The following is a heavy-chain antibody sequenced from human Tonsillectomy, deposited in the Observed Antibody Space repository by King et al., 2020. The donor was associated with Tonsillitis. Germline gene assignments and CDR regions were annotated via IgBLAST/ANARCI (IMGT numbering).Heavy chain of an antibody. Sequence: VQLVESGGGLVQPGGSLRLSCAASGFTFSSCRMNWVRQAPGKGLEWVSYISSSGNTIYYADSVKGRFTISRDNAKNSLYLQMNSLRAEDTAVYYCARDPARPLTDGDYAPEYWGQGTLVTVSS. CDR1: GFTFSSCR. J-gene: IGHJ4*02. CDR2: ISSSGNTI. D-gene: IGHD4-17*01. CDR3: ARDPARPLTDGDYAPEY. V-gene: IGHV3-48*01.